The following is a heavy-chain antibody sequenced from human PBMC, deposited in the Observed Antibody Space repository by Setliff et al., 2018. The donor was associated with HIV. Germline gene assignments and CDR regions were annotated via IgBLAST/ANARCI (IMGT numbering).Heavy chain of an antibody. J-gene: IGHJ4*02. CDR2: ISYDGSNK. CDR1: GFTFSSYA. V-gene: IGHV3-30*04. D-gene: IGHD3-10*01. Sequence: GGSLRLSCAASGFTFSSYAMHWVRQAPGKGLEWVAVISYDGSNKYYADSVKGRSTISRDNSKNTLYLQMNSLRAEDTAVYYCARDQVANYYGSGIDYWGQGTLVTVSS. CDR3: ARDQVANYYGSGIDY.